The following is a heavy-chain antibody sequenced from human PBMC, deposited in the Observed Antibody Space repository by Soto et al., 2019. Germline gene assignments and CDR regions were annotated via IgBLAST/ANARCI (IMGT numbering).Heavy chain of an antibody. J-gene: IGHJ6*02. V-gene: IGHV4-4*02. CDR1: GGSISSSNW. Sequence: SETLSLTCAVSGGSISSSNWWSWVRQPPGKGLEWIGEIYHSGSTNYNPSLKSRVTISVDKSKNQFSLKLSSVTAADTAVYYCARDGRGHYDILTGYYINYYYGMDVWGQGTTVTVSS. CDR2: IYHSGST. D-gene: IGHD3-9*01. CDR3: ARDGRGHYDILTGYYINYYYGMDV.